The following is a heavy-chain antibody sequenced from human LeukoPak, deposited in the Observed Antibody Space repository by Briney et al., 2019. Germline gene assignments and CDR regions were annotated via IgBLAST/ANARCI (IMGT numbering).Heavy chain of an antibody. V-gene: IGHV4-31*03. Sequence: SQTLSLTCTVSGGSISSGGYYWSWIRQHPGKGLEWIGYIYYSGSTYYNPSLKSRVTISVDTSKNQFSLKLSSVTAADTAVYYCARDLTRAYKWLQPWYYYGMDVWGQGTTVTVSS. CDR2: IYYSGST. D-gene: IGHD5-12*01. J-gene: IGHJ6*02. CDR1: GGSISSGGYY. CDR3: ARDLTRAYKWLQPWYYYGMDV.